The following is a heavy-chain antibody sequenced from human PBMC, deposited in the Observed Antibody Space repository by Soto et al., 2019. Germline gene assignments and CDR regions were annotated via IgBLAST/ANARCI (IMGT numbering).Heavy chain of an antibody. J-gene: IGHJ3*02. Sequence: EVQLVESGGGLVKPGGSLRLSCAASGFTFSNVWMTWIRQAPGKGLEWVGRTKRKTDGETTDYGAPVKGRFTVSRDDSKNTLYLQMNSLKTEDTGLYYCATSEWNDAFDIWGHGTMVTVSS. V-gene: IGHV3-15*01. CDR2: TKRKTDGETT. CDR1: GFTFSNVW. CDR3: ATSEWNDAFDI. D-gene: IGHD3-3*01.